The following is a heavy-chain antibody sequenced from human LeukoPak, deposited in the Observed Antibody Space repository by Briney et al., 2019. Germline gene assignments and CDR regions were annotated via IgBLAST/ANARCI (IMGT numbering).Heavy chain of an antibody. D-gene: IGHD3-3*01. CDR1: GFTVSSNY. V-gene: IGHV3-7*01. CDR3: ARDQFNDFWSGYYGNFDY. CDR2: IKQDGSEK. Sequence: GSLRLSCAASGFTVSSNYMSWVRQAPGKGLEWVANIKQDGSEKYYVDSVKGRFTISRDNAKNSLYLQMNSLRAEDTAVYYCARDQFNDFWSGYYGNFDYWGQGTLVTVSS. J-gene: IGHJ4*02.